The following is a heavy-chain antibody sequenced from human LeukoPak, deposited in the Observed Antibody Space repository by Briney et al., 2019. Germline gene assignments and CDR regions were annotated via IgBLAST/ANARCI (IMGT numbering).Heavy chain of an antibody. CDR3: ARVGYYYDSSGYYFDY. CDR2: IYPGDSDT. CDR1: GDSFTSYW. D-gene: IGHD3-22*01. Sequence: GESLKISCRGSGDSFTSYWLGWGRQMPGKGLEWMVIIYPGDSDTRYSPSFQGQVTISADKSISTAYLQWSSLNASDTAMYYCARVGYYYDSSGYYFDYWGQGTLVTVSS. V-gene: IGHV5-51*01. J-gene: IGHJ4*02.